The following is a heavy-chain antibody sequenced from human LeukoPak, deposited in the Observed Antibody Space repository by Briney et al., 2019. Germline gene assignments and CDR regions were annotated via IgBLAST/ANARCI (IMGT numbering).Heavy chain of an antibody. V-gene: IGHV1-2*02. Sequence: GASVKVSCKASGYTFTGYYMHWVRQAPGQGLEWMGWINPNSGGTNYAQKFQGRVTMTRDTSISTAYMELSRLRSDDTAVYYCAKGKTPYYYDSSGYDYWGQGTPVTVSS. D-gene: IGHD3-22*01. CDR2: INPNSGGT. CDR3: AKGKTPYYYDSSGYDY. CDR1: GYTFTGYY. J-gene: IGHJ4*02.